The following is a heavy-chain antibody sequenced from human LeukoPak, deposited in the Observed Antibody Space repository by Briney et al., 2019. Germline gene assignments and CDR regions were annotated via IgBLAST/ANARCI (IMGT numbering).Heavy chain of an antibody. CDR1: GGSISSGGYY. V-gene: IGHV4-31*01. CDR2: VYCSRSS. J-gene: IGHJ4*02. CDR3: ARVSVVVTAAFND. D-gene: IGHD2-21*02. Sequence: SSQTLSLTCTVSGGSISSGGYYWGWIRQHPGKGLEWLGYVYCSRSSYYDPSLKSLVTISVDTSKTQFSLKLSSVTAADTAVYYCARVSVVVTAAFNDWGQGTLVTVSS.